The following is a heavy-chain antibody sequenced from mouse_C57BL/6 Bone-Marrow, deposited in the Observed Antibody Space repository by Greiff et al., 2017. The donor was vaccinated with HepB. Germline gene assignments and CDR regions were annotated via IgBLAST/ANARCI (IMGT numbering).Heavy chain of an antibody. J-gene: IGHJ2*01. CDR3: ARWCCGSLDY. V-gene: IGHV1-80*01. Sequence: QVQLKESGAELVKPGASVKISCKASGYAFSSYWMNWVKQRPGQGLEWIGQIYPGDGDTNYNGKFKGKATLTADKSSSTAYMQLSSLTSEDSAVYFCARWCCGSLDYWGQGTTLTVSS. CDR1: GYAFSSYW. D-gene: IGHD1-1*01. CDR2: IYPGDGDT.